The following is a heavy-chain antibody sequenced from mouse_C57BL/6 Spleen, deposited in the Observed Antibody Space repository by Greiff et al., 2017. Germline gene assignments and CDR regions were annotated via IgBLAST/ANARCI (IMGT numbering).Heavy chain of an antibody. V-gene: IGHV1-82*01. D-gene: IGHD1-2*01. CDR3: AGFGYGGGGY. CDR2: IYPSDGDT. J-gene: IGHJ2*01. CDR1: GYAFTSSW. Sequence: VQRLQSGPELVKPGASVKISCKASGYAFTSSWMHWVKQRPGKGLEWIGRIYPSDGDTNYNRKFKGKATLTADKSSSTAYMQLSCLTSEDSAVYFGAGFGYGGGGYWGQGTTLTVSS.